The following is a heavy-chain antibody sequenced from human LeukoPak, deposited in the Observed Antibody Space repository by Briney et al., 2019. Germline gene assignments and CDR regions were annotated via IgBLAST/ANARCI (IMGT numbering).Heavy chain of an antibody. J-gene: IGHJ4*02. CDR3: ARLIAAAGSDY. D-gene: IGHD6-13*01. V-gene: IGHV1-2*02. CDR2: INPNSGGT. CDR1: GYTFTSYG. Sequence: ASVKVSCKASGYTFTSYGISWVRQAPGQGLEWMGWINPNSGGTNYAQKFQGRVTMTRDTSISTAYMELSRLRSDDTAVYYCARLIAAAGSDYWGQGTLVTVSS.